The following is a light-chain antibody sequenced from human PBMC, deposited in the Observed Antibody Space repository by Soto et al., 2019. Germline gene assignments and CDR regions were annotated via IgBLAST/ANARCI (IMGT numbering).Light chain of an antibody. CDR2: KVD. Sequence: QSALTQPASVSGSPGQSITIPCSGSSSDLGGLNYVSWYQQHPGKVPKLIIYKVDNRPSGISDRFSASKSGNTASLTISGLQAEDEAHYYCSSYTTVPSPQWVFAGGTKVTVL. CDR3: SSYTTVPSPQWV. CDR1: SSDLGGLNY. J-gene: IGLJ3*02. V-gene: IGLV2-14*01.